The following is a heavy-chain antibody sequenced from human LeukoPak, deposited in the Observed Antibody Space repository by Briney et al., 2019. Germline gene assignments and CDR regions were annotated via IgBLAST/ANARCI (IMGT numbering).Heavy chain of an antibody. CDR1: GLSVSSDY. CDR3: ARDLVVAGTYGFGN. V-gene: IGHV3-66*01. Sequence: GGSLRLSCAASGLSVSSDYMSWVRQAPGKGLGWVSSIYSGGKTLYADSVKDRFTISRDNSENTLHLQMTSLRVEDAAMYYCARDLVVAGTYGFGNWGQGTLVTVSS. J-gene: IGHJ4*02. CDR2: IYSGGKT. D-gene: IGHD2-15*01.